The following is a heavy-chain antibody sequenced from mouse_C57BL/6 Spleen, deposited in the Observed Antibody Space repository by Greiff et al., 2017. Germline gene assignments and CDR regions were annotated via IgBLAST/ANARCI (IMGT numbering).Heavy chain of an antibody. V-gene: IGHV1-50*01. Sequence: QVQLQQPGAELVKPGASVKLSCKASGYTFTSYWMQWVKQRPGQGLEWIGEIDPSDSYTNYNQKFQGKATLTVDTSSSTAYMQLSSLTSEDSAVYYCARWGISNPWFAYWGQGTLVTVSA. CDR3: ARWGISNPWFAY. CDR1: GYTFTSYW. CDR2: IDPSDSYT. D-gene: IGHD2-5*01. J-gene: IGHJ3*01.